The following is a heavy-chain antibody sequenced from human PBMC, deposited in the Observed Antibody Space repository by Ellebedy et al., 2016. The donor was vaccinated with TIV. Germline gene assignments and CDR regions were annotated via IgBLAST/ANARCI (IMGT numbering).Heavy chain of an antibody. CDR3: ARELPPLAGMEGFDP. V-gene: IGHV1-3*01. J-gene: IGHJ5*02. CDR1: GYTFTNYA. Sequence: AASVKVSCKASGYTFTNYAMHWVRQAPGQRLEWMGWINDGNGNTKYSQKFQGRVTITRDTSASTAYMDLSSLISEDTAVYYCARELPPLAGMEGFDPWGQGTLVTVSS. D-gene: IGHD1-1*01. CDR2: INDGNGNT.